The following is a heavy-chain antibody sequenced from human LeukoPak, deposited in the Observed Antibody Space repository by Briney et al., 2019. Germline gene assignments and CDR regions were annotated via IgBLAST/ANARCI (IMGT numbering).Heavy chain of an antibody. V-gene: IGHV1-69*05. Sequence: SVKVSCKASGGTFSSYAISWVRQAPGQGLEWMGGIIPIFGTANYAQKFQGRVTITTDESTSTAYMELSSLRSEDTAVYYCARGPLLWLGLDYWGQGTLVTVSS. J-gene: IGHJ4*02. CDR1: GGTFSSYA. CDR3: ARGPLLWLGLDY. D-gene: IGHD3-10*01. CDR2: IIPIFGTA.